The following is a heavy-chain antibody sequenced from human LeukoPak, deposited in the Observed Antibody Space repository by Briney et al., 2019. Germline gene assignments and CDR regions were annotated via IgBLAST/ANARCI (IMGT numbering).Heavy chain of an antibody. CDR3: ARRAYSGSGSYLDY. CDR1: NGSFSNYY. CDR2: VNHSGST. V-gene: IGHV4-34*01. D-gene: IGHD3-10*01. J-gene: IGHJ4*02. Sequence: PSETLSLTCAVSNGSFSNYYWNWIRQPPGKGLEWIGEVNHSGSTNYNPSLKSRVTISADTSKNQFSVKLTSVTAADTAVYYCARRAYSGSGSYLDYWGQGTLVTVSS.